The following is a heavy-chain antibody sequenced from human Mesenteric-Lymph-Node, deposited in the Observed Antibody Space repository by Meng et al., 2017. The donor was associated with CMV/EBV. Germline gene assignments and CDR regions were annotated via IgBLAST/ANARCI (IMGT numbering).Heavy chain of an antibody. CDR1: GYSFTKYW. Sequence: GESLKISCKGSGYSFTKYWIAWVRQMPGRGPEWMGVIYPDDSDTRYSPAFQGRVTISVDKSVSTAYLQWGSLRASDTAIYYCARPLEMATITGLNSWGQGTLVTVSS. V-gene: IGHV5-51*01. J-gene: IGHJ4*02. CDR2: IYPDDSDT. D-gene: IGHD5-24*01. CDR3: ARPLEMATITGLNS.